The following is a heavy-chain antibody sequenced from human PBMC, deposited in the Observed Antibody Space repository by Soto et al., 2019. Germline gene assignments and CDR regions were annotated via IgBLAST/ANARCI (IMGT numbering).Heavy chain of an antibody. CDR1: GFTFTNYA. V-gene: IGHV3-23*01. D-gene: IGHD3-22*01. Sequence: GGSLRLSCAASGFTFTNYAMNWVRQAPGKALEWVSVISDSGGTTYYADSLKGRFTISRDNSKKTVYLQMNRLRADDTAIYYCAKGLYYYDSSGYRLFDYWGQGTLVTVSS. CDR2: ISDSGGTT. CDR3: AKGLYYYDSSGYRLFDY. J-gene: IGHJ4*02.